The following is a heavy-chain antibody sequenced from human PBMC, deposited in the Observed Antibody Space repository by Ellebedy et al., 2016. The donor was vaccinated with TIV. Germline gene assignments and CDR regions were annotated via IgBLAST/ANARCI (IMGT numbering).Heavy chain of an antibody. CDR2: INHSGST. CDR1: GGSFSGYY. D-gene: IGHD3-10*01. CDR3: ARGRGTMVRGVTYYYYYGMDV. V-gene: IGHV4-34*01. Sequence: MPSETLSLTCAVYGGSFSGYYWSWIRQPPGKGLEWIGEINHSGSTNYNPSLKSRVTISVDTSKNQFSLKLSSVTAADTAVYYCARGRGTMVRGVTYYYYYGMDVWGQGTTVTVSS. J-gene: IGHJ6*02.